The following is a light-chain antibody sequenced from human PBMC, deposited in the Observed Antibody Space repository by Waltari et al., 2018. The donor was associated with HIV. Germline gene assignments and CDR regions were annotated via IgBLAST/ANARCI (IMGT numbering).Light chain of an antibody. V-gene: IGLV2-18*02. CDR2: DVS. CDR1: SSDVGNYNE. J-gene: IGLJ2*01. Sequence: QSALTQPHSVSGSLGQPFTLSCPETSSDVGNYNEVSWYQQSPGTAPKLMIYDVSNRPSGVPDRFSGSKSGNTASLTISGLQAEDEADYYCSSFTTSITVVFGGGTKLTVL. CDR3: SSFTTSITVV.